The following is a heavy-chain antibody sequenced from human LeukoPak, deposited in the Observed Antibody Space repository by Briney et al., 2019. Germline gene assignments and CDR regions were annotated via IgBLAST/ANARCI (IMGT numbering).Heavy chain of an antibody. CDR3: ARAWLRLNPSFDY. J-gene: IGHJ4*02. Sequence: GASVKVSCKASGYTFTGYYMHWVRQAPGQGLEWMGWINPNSGGTNYAQKFQGRVTMTRDTSISTSYMELSRLRSDDTAVYYCARAWLRLNPSFDYWGQGPLVTVSS. CDR2: INPNSGGT. CDR1: GYTFTGYY. D-gene: IGHD5-12*01. V-gene: IGHV1-2*02.